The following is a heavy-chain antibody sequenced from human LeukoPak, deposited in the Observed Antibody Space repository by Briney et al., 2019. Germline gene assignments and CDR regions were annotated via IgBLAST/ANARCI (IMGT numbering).Heavy chain of an antibody. D-gene: IGHD6-19*01. CDR3: ARGGVYGSGWYPYYFDY. V-gene: IGHV4-38-2*01. CDR2: IYHSGST. Sequence: SETLSLTCAVSGYSISSGYYWGWIRQPPGKGLEWIGSIYHSGSTYYNPSLKSRVTISVDTSKNQFSLKLGSVTAADTAVYYCARGGVYGSGWYPYYFDYWGQGTLVTVSS. CDR1: GYSISSGYY. J-gene: IGHJ4*02.